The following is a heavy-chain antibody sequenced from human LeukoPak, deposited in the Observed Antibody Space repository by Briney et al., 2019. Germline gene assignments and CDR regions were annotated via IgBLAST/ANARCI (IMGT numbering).Heavy chain of an antibody. V-gene: IGHV4-34*01. J-gene: IGHJ4*02. CDR3: AIGDTAMVMFDY. CDR2: INHSGST. Sequence: SETLSLTCAVYGGSFSGYYWSWIRQPPGKGLEWIGEINHSGSTNYNPSLKSRVTISVDTSKNQFSLKLSSVTAADTAVYYCAIGDTAMVMFDYWGQGTLVTVSS. CDR1: GGSFSGYY. D-gene: IGHD5-18*01.